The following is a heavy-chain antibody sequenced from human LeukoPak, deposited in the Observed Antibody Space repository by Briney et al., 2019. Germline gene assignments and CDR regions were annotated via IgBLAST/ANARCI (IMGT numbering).Heavy chain of an antibody. Sequence: GRSLRLSCAASGFTFSSYGMHWVRQAPGKGLEWVAVIWYDGSNKYYADSVKGRFTISRDNSKNTLSLQMHSLRAEDTAVYYCARDRWELLGPFDYWGQGTLVTVSS. J-gene: IGHJ4*02. V-gene: IGHV3-33*01. CDR2: IWYDGSNK. CDR3: ARDRWELLGPFDY. CDR1: GFTFSSYG. D-gene: IGHD1-26*01.